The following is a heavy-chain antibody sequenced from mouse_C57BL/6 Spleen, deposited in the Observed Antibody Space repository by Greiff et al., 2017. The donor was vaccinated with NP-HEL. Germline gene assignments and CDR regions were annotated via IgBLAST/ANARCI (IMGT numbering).Heavy chain of an antibody. CDR3: ARGGGSSYGY. D-gene: IGHD1-1*01. CDR1: GYTFTDYN. CDR2: INPNNGGT. Sequence: EVKLVESGPELVKPGASVKMSCKASGYTFTDYNMHWVKQSHGKSLEWIGYINPNNGGTSYNQKFKGKATLTVNKSSSTAYMELRSLTSEDSAVYYCARGGGSSYGYWGQGTTLTVSS. V-gene: IGHV1-22*01. J-gene: IGHJ2*01.